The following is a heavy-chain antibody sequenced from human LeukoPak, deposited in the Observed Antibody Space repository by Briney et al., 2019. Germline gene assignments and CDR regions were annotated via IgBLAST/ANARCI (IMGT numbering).Heavy chain of an antibody. CDR1: GGSISSGDYY. V-gene: IGHV4-61*08. J-gene: IGHJ4*02. Sequence: PSETLSLTCTVSGGSISSGDYYWSWIRQPPGKGLEWIGYIYYSGSTNYNPSLKSRVTISVDTPKNQFSLKLSSVTAADTAVYYCARGNPYYFDYWGQGTLVTVSS. D-gene: IGHD2/OR15-2a*01. CDR2: IYYSGST. CDR3: ARGNPYYFDY.